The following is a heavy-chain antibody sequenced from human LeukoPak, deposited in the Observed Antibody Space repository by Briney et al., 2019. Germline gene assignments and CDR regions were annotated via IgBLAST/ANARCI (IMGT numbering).Heavy chain of an antibody. CDR2: IYSSGSS. J-gene: IGHJ4*02. CDR3: ARERYNTGWYSDY. D-gene: IGHD6-19*01. Sequence: SETLSLTCTVSGGSISGYYWSWIRQPAGKGLEWIGRIYSSGSSNYNPSLKSRVTMSVDTPKKQFSLKLSSVTAADTAVYFCARERYNTGWYSDYWGQGTLVTVSS. CDR1: GGSISGYY. V-gene: IGHV4-4*07.